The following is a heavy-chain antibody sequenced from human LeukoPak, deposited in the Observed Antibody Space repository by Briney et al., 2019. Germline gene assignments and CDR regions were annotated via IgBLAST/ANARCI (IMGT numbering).Heavy chain of an antibody. J-gene: IGHJ6*02. CDR2: ISGSGGST. CDR1: GFTFSSYA. V-gene: IGHV3-23*01. D-gene: IGHD4-17*01. Sequence: GGSLRLSCAASGFTFSSYAMSWVRQAPGKGLEWVSAISGSGGSTYYADSVKGRFTISRDNSKNTLYLQMNSLRAEDTAVYYCANGRDDYGDYGAPYYYYGMGVWGQGTTVTVSS. CDR3: ANGRDDYGDYGAPYYYYGMGV.